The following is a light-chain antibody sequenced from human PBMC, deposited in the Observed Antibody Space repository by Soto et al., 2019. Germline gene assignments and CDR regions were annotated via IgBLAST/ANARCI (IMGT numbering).Light chain of an antibody. Sequence: NFMLTQPHSVSESPGKTVTISCTRSSGSIASNYVQWYQQRPGSAPTTMIYEYNQRPSGVPDRFSGSIDRSSNSASLAITGLQAEDEADYYCQSYDSGLSGSEVFGTGTKVTVL. J-gene: IGLJ1*01. CDR3: QSYDSGLSGSEV. CDR2: EYN. V-gene: IGLV6-57*04. CDR1: SGSIASNY.